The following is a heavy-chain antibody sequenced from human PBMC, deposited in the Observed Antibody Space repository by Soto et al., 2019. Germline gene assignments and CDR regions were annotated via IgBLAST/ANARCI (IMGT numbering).Heavy chain of an antibody. Sequence: QLQLQESGPGLVKPSETLSLTCTVSGGSISSSSYYWGWIRQPPGKGLEWIGSIYYSGSTYYNPSLKSRVTISVDTSKNQFSLKLSSVTAADTAVYYCARRGGVVDPGGAFDIWGQGTMVTVSS. V-gene: IGHV4-39*01. J-gene: IGHJ3*02. CDR3: ARRGGVVDPGGAFDI. CDR1: GGSISSSSYY. D-gene: IGHD3-22*01. CDR2: IYYSGST.